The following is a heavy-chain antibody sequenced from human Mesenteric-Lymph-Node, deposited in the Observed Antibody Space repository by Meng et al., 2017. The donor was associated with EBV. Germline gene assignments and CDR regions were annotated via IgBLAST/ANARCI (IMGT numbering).Heavy chain of an antibody. V-gene: IGHV4-39*07. D-gene: IGHD6-13*01. CDR3: ARDRGIAAADY. J-gene: IGHJ4*02. CDR2: IYYSGST. Sequence: QLQLQESGPGLVKPSETLSLTCTVSGGSISSSSYYWGWIRQPPGKGLEWIGSIYYSGSTYYNPSLKGRVTISVDTSKNQFSLKLSSVTAADTAVYYCARDRGIAAADYWGQGTLVTVSS. CDR1: GGSISSSSYY.